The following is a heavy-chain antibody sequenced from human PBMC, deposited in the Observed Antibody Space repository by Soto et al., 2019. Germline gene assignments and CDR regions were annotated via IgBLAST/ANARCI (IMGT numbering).Heavy chain of an antibody. D-gene: IGHD3-10*01. J-gene: IGHJ4*02. CDR3: ATSYGSGYRAFDY. Sequence: QVQLVQSGAEVKKPGSSVKVSCKASGDTFSFYTINWVRQAPGLGLEWMGRVNPILSMSNYAQKFQGRVTXTXDXXTSPAYMELRRLRSEDTAFYYCATSYGSGYRAFDYWGQGALVTVSS. V-gene: IGHV1-69*02. CDR1: GDTFSFYT. CDR2: VNPILSMS.